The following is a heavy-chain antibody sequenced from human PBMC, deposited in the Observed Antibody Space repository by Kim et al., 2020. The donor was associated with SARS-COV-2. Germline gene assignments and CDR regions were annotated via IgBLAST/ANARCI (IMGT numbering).Heavy chain of an antibody. Sequence: YYWDSVKGRFTISRDDAKNSLYLQMNSLRAEDTAVYYCARTVTGTTESFEYWGQGTLVTVSS. V-gene: IGHV3-7*03. D-gene: IGHD6-19*01. CDR3: ARTVTGTTESFEY. J-gene: IGHJ1*01.